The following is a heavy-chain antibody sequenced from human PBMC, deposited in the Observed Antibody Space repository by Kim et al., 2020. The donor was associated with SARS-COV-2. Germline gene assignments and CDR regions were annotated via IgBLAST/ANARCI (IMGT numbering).Heavy chain of an antibody. CDR2: IYYSGST. J-gene: IGHJ5*02. CDR1: GGSISSYY. Sequence: SETLSLTCTVSGGSISSYYWSWIRQPPGKGLEWIGYIYYSGSTNYNPSLKSRVTISVDTSKNQFSLKLSSVTAADTAVYYCARSAAERWLQFDWFDPWGQGTLVTDSS. D-gene: IGHD5-12*01. CDR3: ARSAAERWLQFDWFDP. V-gene: IGHV4-59*01.